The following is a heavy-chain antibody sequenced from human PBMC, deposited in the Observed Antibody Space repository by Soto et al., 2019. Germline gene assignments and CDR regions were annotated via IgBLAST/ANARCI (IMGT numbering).Heavy chain of an antibody. V-gene: IGHV3-30*18. CDR2: ISYDGSNK. J-gene: IGHJ6*02. D-gene: IGHD6-6*01. CDR3: AKCVVSGIAARGLYYYGMDV. CDR1: GFTFSSYG. Sequence: PGGSLRLSCAASGFTFSSYGMHWVRQAPGKGLEWVAVISYDGSNKYYADSVKGRFTISRDNSKNTLYLQMNSLRAEDTAVYYCAKCVVSGIAARGLYYYGMDVWGQGTTVTVSS.